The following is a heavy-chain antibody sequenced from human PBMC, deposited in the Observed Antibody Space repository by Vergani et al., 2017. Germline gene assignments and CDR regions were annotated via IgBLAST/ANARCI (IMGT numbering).Heavy chain of an antibody. D-gene: IGHD2-21*01. J-gene: IGHJ6*02. V-gene: IGHV3-15*07. Sequence: EVQLVESGGGIVKPGGPLRLSCVASGFSFRNAWMHWVRRTPGKGLEWVGRTKSTFDRGTTDYAAAVKGRLTISKDDSKNTLFLQMNGLKTEDIGVYYCTTDPRDCGDGSCYWLRDHHYYGMDVWGQGTTVTVSS. CDR3: TTDPRDCGDGSCYWLRDHHYYGMDV. CDR1: GFSFRNAW. CDR2: TKSTFDRGTT.